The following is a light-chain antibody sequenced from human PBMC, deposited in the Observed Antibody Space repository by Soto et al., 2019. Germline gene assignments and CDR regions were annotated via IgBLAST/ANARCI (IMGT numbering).Light chain of an antibody. J-gene: IGKJ2*01. V-gene: IGKV3-20*01. Sequence: EIVLTQSPGTLSLSPGERATLSCRASQSIASSYLAWYQQKLGQAPRLLIYGASSRATGIPDRFSGSGSGTDFTLTISRLGPDDFAVYYCQQYGSSYTFGQGTKLEIK. CDR1: QSIASSY. CDR3: QQYGSSYT. CDR2: GAS.